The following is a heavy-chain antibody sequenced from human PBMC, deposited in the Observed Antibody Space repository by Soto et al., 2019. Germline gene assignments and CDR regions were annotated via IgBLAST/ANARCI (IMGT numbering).Heavy chain of an antibody. J-gene: IGHJ4*02. CDR1: GFTFSSYS. V-gene: IGHV3-48*01. CDR3: ARVGNALLWFGEPI. D-gene: IGHD3-10*01. Sequence: GGSLRLSCAASGFTFSSYSMSWVRQAPGKGLEWVSYISSSSSTIYYADSVKGRFTISRDNAKNSLYLQMNSLRAEDTAVYYCARVGNALLWFGEPIWGQGTLVTVSS. CDR2: ISSSSSTI.